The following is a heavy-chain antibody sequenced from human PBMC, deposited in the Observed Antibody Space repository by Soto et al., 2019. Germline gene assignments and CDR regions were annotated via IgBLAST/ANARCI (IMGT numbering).Heavy chain of an antibody. Sequence: SETLSLTCTVSGGSISTSSSYYWSWIRQPPGKGLEWIGSIYYSKNTYYNPSLKSRVTISVDTSKNQFSLKLTSVTAADTAVYYCASVDYYDSSGYLFGFDPWGQGTLVTVSS. J-gene: IGHJ5*02. D-gene: IGHD3-22*01. CDR2: IYYSKNT. CDR1: GGSISTSSSYY. CDR3: ASVDYYDSSGYLFGFDP. V-gene: IGHV4-39*01.